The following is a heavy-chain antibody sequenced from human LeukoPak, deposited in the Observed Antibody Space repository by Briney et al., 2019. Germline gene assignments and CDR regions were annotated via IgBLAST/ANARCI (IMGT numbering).Heavy chain of an antibody. D-gene: IGHD3-10*01. V-gene: IGHV3-30*04. CDR1: GFNFSSYA. CDR3: VKVIGVRGVIFSLYYYYGMDV. CDR2: ISYGGIDK. Sequence: QPGTSLRLSCAASGFNFSSYAMHWVRQAPGEGLEWVGLISYGGIDKSYADSVKGRFTISRDSSKRTLYLQMNSLRAEDTAMYYCVKVIGVRGVIFSLYYYYGMDVWGQGTTVTVSS. J-gene: IGHJ6*02.